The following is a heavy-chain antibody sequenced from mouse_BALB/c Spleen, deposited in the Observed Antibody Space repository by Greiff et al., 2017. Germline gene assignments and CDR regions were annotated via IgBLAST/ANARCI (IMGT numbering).Heavy chain of an antibody. D-gene: IGHD1-2*01. CDR2: IYPSDSYT. CDR1: GYTFTSYW. CDR3: TRGLRPYYFDY. Sequence: QVQLKQSGAELVRPGASVKLSCKASGYTFTSYWINWVKQRPGQGLEWIGNIYPSDSYTNYNQKFKDKATLTVDKSSSTAYMQLSSPTSEDSAVYYCTRGLRPYYFDYWGQGTTLTVSS. V-gene: IGHV1-69*02. J-gene: IGHJ2*01.